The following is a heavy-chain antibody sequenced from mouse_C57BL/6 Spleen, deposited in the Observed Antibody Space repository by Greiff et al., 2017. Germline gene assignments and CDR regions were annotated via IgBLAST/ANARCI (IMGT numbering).Heavy chain of an antibody. Sequence: VQLQQPGAELVKPGASVKMSCKASGYTFTSYWITWVKQRPGQGLEWIGDIYPGSGSTNYNEKFKSKATLTVDTSSSTAYMQLSSLTSEDSAVYYCARDWAPGYYAMDYWGQGTSVTVSS. D-gene: IGHD4-1*01. CDR3: ARDWAPGYYAMDY. V-gene: IGHV1-55*01. J-gene: IGHJ4*01. CDR1: GYTFTSYW. CDR2: IYPGSGST.